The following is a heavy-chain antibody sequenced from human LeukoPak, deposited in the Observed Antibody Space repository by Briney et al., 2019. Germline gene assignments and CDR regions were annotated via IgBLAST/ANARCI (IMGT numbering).Heavy chain of an antibody. Sequence: GGSLRLSCAASGFTFSSYGMHWVRQAPGKGLEWVAFIRYDGSNKYYADSVKGRFTISRDNSKNTLYLQMNSLRAEDTAVYYCAKVGIAERIYYFDYWGQGTLVTVSS. D-gene: IGHD1-1*01. V-gene: IGHV3-30*02. CDR1: GFTFSSYG. CDR2: IRYDGSNK. CDR3: AKVGIAERIYYFDY. J-gene: IGHJ4*02.